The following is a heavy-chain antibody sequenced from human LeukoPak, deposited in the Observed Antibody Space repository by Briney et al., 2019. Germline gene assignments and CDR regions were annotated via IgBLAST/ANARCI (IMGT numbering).Heavy chain of an antibody. J-gene: IGHJ4*02. V-gene: IGHV4-34*01. CDR3: ARDIYGDYFDY. Sequence: SETLSLTCAVYGGSFSGYYWSWIRQPPGKGLEWIGEIDHSGSTNYNPSLKSRVTISVDTSKNQFSLKLSSVTAADTAVYYCARDIYGDYFDYWGQGTLVTVSS. D-gene: IGHD4-17*01. CDR1: GGSFSGYY. CDR2: IDHSGST.